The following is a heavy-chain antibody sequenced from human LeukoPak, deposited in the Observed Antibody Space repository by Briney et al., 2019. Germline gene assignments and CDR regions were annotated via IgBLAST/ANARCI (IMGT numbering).Heavy chain of an antibody. Sequence: GGSLRLSCAASGFTFSSYGMHWVRQAPGKGLEWVAFIRYDGSNKYYADSVKGRFTISRDNSKNTLYLQMNSLRAEDTAVYYCAKVTAAAATPFDYYYMDVWGKGTTVTISS. V-gene: IGHV3-30*02. J-gene: IGHJ6*03. CDR1: GFTFSSYG. CDR2: IRYDGSNK. D-gene: IGHD6-13*01. CDR3: AKVTAAAATPFDYYYMDV.